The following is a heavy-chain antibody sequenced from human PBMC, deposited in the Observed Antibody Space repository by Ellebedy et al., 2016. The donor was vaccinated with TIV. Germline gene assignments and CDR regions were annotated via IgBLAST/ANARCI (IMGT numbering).Heavy chain of an antibody. D-gene: IGHD4-23*01. CDR2: TYYRSRWST. Sequence: SQTLSLTCAISGDSVSSNSVAWNWIRQSPSRGLEWLGRTYYRSRWSTDYAVSVRSRITVNPDTSKNQFSLQLNSVTPEDTAVYYCARDGPGKYFDYWGQGTLVTVSS. V-gene: IGHV6-1*01. J-gene: IGHJ4*02. CDR3: ARDGPGKYFDY. CDR1: GDSVSSNSVA.